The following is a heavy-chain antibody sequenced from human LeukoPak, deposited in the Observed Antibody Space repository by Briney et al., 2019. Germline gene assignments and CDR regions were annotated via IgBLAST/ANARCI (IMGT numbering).Heavy chain of an antibody. V-gene: IGHV3-21*04. CDR3: ASQYYGQFDY. CDR2: ISSSSSYI. CDR1: GFTFGSYS. D-gene: IGHD3-10*01. Sequence: GGSLRLSCAAPGFTFGSYSMNWVRQAPGKGLEWVSSISSSSSYIYYADSVKGRFTISRDNAKNSLYLQMNSLRAEDTAVYYCASQYYGQFDYWGQGTLVTVSS. J-gene: IGHJ4*02.